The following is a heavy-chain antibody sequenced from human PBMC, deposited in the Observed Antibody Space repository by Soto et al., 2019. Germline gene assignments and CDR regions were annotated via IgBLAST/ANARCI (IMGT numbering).Heavy chain of an antibody. CDR2: IYSGGST. J-gene: IGHJ6*02. CDR3: ARDRGRAARPMSYYGMDV. D-gene: IGHD6-6*01. CDR1: GFTVSSNY. Sequence: GGSLRLSCAASGFTVSSNYMSWVRPAPGKGLEWVSVIYSGGSTYYADSVKGRFTISRDNSKNTPYLQMNSLRAEDTAVYYCARDRGRAARPMSYYGMDVWGQGTTVTV. V-gene: IGHV3-53*01.